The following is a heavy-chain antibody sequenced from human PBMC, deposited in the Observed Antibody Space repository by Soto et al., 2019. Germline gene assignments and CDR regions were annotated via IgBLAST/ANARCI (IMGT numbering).Heavy chain of an antibody. CDR1: GFTFSSYS. CDR2: ISSSSSYI. V-gene: IGHV3-21*01. Sequence: EVQLVESGGGLVKPGGSLRLSCAASGFTFSSYSMNWVRQAPGKGLEWVSSISSSSSYIYYADSVKGRFTISRDNAKNSLYLQMNSLRAEDTAVYYCAREVERIRFLEWLLPHGMDVWGQGTTVTVSS. CDR3: AREVERIRFLEWLLPHGMDV. D-gene: IGHD3-3*01. J-gene: IGHJ6*02.